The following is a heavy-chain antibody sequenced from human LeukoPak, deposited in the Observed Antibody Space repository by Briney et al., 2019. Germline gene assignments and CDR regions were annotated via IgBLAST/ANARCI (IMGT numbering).Heavy chain of an antibody. CDR2: ISSSGSTI. V-gene: IGHV3-48*03. Sequence: PGGSLRLSCAASGFTFSNYEMNWVRQAPGKGLEGVSYISSSGSTIYYADSVKGRFTISRDNAKNSLYLQMSSLRAEDTAVYYCAQIYTYGSSQFDYWGQGTLVTVSS. CDR1: GFTFSNYE. CDR3: AQIYTYGSSQFDY. D-gene: IGHD5-18*01. J-gene: IGHJ4*02.